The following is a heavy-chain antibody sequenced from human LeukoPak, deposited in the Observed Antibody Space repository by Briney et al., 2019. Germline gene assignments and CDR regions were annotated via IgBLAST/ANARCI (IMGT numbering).Heavy chain of an antibody. CDR1: GFTFSSYG. V-gene: IGHV3-33*01. CDR2: IWYDGSNK. J-gene: IGHJ6*04. Sequence: GGSLRLSCAASGFTFSSYGMHWVRQAPGKGLEWVAVIWYDGSNKYYADSVKGRFTISRDNSKNTLYLQMNSLRAEDMAVYYCARDPARNYDLYYYGMDVWGKGTTVTVSS. D-gene: IGHD3-3*01. CDR3: ARDPARNYDLYYYGMDV.